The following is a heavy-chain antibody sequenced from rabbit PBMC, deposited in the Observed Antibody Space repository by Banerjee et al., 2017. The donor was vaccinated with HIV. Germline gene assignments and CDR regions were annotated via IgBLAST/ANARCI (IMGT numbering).Heavy chain of an antibody. CDR1: GFDFSRNA. J-gene: IGHJ4*01. CDR2: IYTNSGNT. CDR3: ALAGYPNYGYARYFNL. D-gene: IGHD6-1*01. Sequence: QEQLEESGGDLVKPEGSLTLTCTASGFDFSRNAICWVRQAPGKGLEWIACIYTNSGNTWYASWVNGRFTISRSTSLNTVDLEMTSLTAADTATYFCALAGYPNYGYARYFNLWGPGTLVTVS. V-gene: IGHV1S43*01.